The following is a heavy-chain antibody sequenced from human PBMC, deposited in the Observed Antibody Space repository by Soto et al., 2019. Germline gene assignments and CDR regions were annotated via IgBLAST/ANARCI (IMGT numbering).Heavy chain of an antibody. J-gene: IGHJ4*01. D-gene: IGHD2-2*01. V-gene: IGHV4-31*03. CDR1: GGSISSGGYY. CDR3: ARMPPHYSSISCYLDY. CDR2: IYYSGST. Sequence: SETLSLTCTVSGGSISSGGYYWSWIRQHPGKGLEWIGYIYYSGSTYYNPSLKSRVTISVDTSKNQFSLKLSSVTAADTAVYYCARMPPHYSSISCYLDYWGQGTLVTVSS.